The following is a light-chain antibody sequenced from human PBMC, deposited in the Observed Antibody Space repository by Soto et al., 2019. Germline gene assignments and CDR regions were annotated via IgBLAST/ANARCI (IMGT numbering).Light chain of an antibody. V-gene: IGKV3-11*01. CDR3: QQRANWPLT. CDR1: QSVNIY. Sequence: EIVLTQSPATVSLSPGERVTLSCRASQSVNIYLAWYQQKPGQAPRLLIYDASNRATGVPARFSGSGSGTDFSLTISSLASEDFAVYYCQQRANWPLTFGGGTKVEIK. J-gene: IGKJ4*01. CDR2: DAS.